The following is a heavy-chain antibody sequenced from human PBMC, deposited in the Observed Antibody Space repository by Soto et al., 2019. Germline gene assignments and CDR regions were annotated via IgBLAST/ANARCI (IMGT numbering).Heavy chain of an antibody. Sequence: QVQLQESGPGLVKPSGTLSLTCAVSGGSISSSNWWSWVRQPPGKGQEWIGEIYHSGSTNYNPSLKGRVTISVDKSKNQFSLKLRSVTAADTAVYYCARVSGAYYYGMDVWGQGTTVTVSS. CDR1: GGSISSSNW. V-gene: IGHV4-4*02. CDR3: ARVSGAYYYGMDV. D-gene: IGHD1-26*01. CDR2: IYHSGST. J-gene: IGHJ6*02.